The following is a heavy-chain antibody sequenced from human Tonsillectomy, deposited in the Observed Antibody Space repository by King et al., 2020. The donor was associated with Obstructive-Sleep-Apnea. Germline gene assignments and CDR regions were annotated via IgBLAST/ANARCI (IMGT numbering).Heavy chain of an antibody. CDR1: GFTFDDYA. CDR3: AKDIMTTSLYYFDY. D-gene: IGHD2-2*01. V-gene: IGHV3-9*01. J-gene: IGHJ4*02. Sequence: VQLVEAGGGLVQPGRSLRLSCAASGFTFDDYAMHWVRQAPGKGLEWVSGISWNSGSIGYADSVKGRVTISSVNAQNSLYLQMNSLRAAVTALYYCAKDIMTTSLYYFDYWGQGTLVTVSS. CDR2: ISWNSGSI.